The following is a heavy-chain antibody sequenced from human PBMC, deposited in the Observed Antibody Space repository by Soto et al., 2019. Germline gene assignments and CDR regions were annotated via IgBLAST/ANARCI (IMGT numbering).Heavy chain of an antibody. CDR3: ATPCYNSGYYLDY. V-gene: IGHV3-15*07. CDR1: GFSFSNSW. J-gene: IGHJ4*02. Sequence: EVHLVESGGGLVKPGGSLRVSCAASGFSFSNSWMNWVRQAPGKGLEWVGRVRSNSDGGTADYAAPVKGRFLISRDNSQNTMHLQMYSLTTEDTAVYYCATPCYNSGYYLDYWGRGTLVSVSS. D-gene: IGHD3-22*01. CDR2: VRSNSDGGTA.